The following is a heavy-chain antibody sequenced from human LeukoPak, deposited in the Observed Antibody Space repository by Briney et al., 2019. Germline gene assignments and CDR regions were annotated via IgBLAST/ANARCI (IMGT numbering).Heavy chain of an antibody. J-gene: IGHJ5*02. CDR2: INPNSGGT. CDR1: GYTFTGYY. Sequence: ASVKVSCKASGYTFTGYYMHWVRQAPGQGLEWMGWINPNSGGTNYAQKFQGRVTMTRDTSISTAYMELSRLRSDDTAVYYCARDREYYGSGSSWFDPWGQGTLVTVSS. V-gene: IGHV1-2*02. D-gene: IGHD3-10*01. CDR3: ARDREYYGSGSSWFDP.